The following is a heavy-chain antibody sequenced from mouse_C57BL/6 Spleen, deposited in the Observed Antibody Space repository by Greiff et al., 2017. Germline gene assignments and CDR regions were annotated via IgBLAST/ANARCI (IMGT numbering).Heavy chain of an antibody. CDR2: INPGSGGT. CDR1: GYAFTNYL. Sequence: VQLQQSGAELVRPGTSVKVSCKASGYAFTNYLIEWVKQRPGQGLEWIGVINPGSGGTNYNEKFKGKATLTADKSSSTAYMQLSSLTSEDSAVYFCARPSMTAYYFDYWGQGTTLTVSS. CDR3: ARPSMTAYYFDY. V-gene: IGHV1-54*01. D-gene: IGHD2-3*01. J-gene: IGHJ2*01.